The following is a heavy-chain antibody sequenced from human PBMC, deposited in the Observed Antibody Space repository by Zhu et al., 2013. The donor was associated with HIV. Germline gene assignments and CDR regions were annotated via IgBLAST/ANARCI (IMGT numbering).Heavy chain of an antibody. CDR3: ARDRSSNFVPEPTDS. J-gene: IGHJ5*01. D-gene: IGHD4-4*01. V-gene: IGHV1-18*01. CDR1: GYTFTSYG. Sequence: QVQLVQSGAEVKKPGASVKVSCKASGYTFTSYGISWVRQAPGQGLEWMGWISTSNGNTHYAQKLQDRVTMTTDTSTSTAYMEVRSLRSDDTAVYYCARDRSSNFVPEPTDSWGQGTLVTVSS. CDR2: ISTSNGNT.